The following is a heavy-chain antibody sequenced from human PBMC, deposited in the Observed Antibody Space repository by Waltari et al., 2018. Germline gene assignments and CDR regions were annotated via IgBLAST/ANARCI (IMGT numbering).Heavy chain of an antibody. CDR3: ASSQLVAHYYYYMDV. J-gene: IGHJ6*03. CDR1: GGSISSYY. V-gene: IGHV4-59*01. CDR2: IYYSGST. D-gene: IGHD6-6*01. Sequence: QVQLQESGPGLVKPSETLSLTCTVSGGSISSYYWSWIRQPPGKGLEWIGYIYYSGSTNYNPSLKSRVTISVDTSKNQFSLKLSSVTAADTAVYYCASSQLVAHYYYYMDVWGKGTTVTVSS.